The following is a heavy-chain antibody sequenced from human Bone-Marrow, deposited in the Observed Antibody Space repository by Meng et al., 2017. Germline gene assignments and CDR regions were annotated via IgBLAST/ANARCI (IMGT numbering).Heavy chain of an antibody. V-gene: IGHV3-20*04. CDR2: INWNGGRT. Sequence: GPLRLSCAASGFTFDDYGMSWVRQVPGKGLEWVSRINWNGGRTAYTDSVKGRFTISRDSAKNSLYLQMNSLRDEDTAFYYCARDRSGYSYGSEFAYWGQGTLVTVSS. CDR3: ARDRSGYSYGSEFAY. D-gene: IGHD5-18*01. CDR1: GFTFDDYG. J-gene: IGHJ4*02.